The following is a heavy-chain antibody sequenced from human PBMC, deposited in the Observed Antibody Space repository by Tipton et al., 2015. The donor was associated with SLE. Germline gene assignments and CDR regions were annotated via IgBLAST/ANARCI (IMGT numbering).Heavy chain of an antibody. CDR2: IYYSGST. V-gene: IGHV4-39*07. Sequence: TLSLTCSVSGGSISSSSHYWGWIRQPPGKGLEWIGNIYYSGSTYYSPSLKSRVSISEDTSKNQFSLKLSSVTAADTAVYYCARQTAEIAAGGYFDLWGRGTLVTVSS. CDR1: GGSISSSSHY. D-gene: IGHD6-25*01. J-gene: IGHJ2*01. CDR3: ARQTAEIAAGGYFDL.